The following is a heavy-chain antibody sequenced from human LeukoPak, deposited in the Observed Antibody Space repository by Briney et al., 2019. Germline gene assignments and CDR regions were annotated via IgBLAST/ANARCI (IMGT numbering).Heavy chain of an antibody. CDR2: IDPSDSYT. V-gene: IGHV5-10-1*01. CDR1: GYSFTSYW. Sequence: GESRKISCKGSGYSFTSYWISWVRQMPGKGLEWMGRIDPSDSYTNYSPSFQGHVTISADKSISTAYLQWSSLKASDTAMYYCARHLTSTIAAAVTWGQGTLVTVSS. CDR3: ARHLTSTIAAAVT. J-gene: IGHJ5*02. D-gene: IGHD6-13*01.